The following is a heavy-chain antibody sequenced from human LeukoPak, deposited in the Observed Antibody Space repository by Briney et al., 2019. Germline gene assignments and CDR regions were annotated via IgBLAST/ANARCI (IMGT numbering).Heavy chain of an antibody. D-gene: IGHD2-8*02. CDR3: AEDGRLLYWWCWKY. CDR2: ISGSGGST. Sequence: PGRSLRLSCAASGFTFDGYAMHWVRQAPGKGLEWVSGISGSGGSTYYADSVKGRFTISRDNSKNTLYLQMNSLRAEDTAVYYCAEDGRLLYWWCWKYWGQGTLVTVSS. CDR1: GFTFDGYA. V-gene: IGHV3-23*01. J-gene: IGHJ4*02.